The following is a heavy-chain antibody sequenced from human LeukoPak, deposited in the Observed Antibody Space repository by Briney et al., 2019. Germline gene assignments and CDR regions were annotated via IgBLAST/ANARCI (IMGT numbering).Heavy chain of an antibody. J-gene: IGHJ3*02. D-gene: IGHD4-23*01. V-gene: IGHV3-23*01. Sequence: GGSLRLSCAASGFTFSSYAMSWVRQAPGKGLEWVSAISGSGGSTYYADSVKGRFTISRDNSKNTLYLQMNSLRAEDAAVYYCAKDISVVTPGYDAFDIWGQGTMVTVSS. CDR2: ISGSGGST. CDR1: GFTFSSYA. CDR3: AKDISVVTPGYDAFDI.